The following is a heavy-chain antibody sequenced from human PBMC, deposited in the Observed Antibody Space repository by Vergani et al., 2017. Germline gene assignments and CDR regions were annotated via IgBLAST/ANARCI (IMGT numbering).Heavy chain of an antibody. CDR3: ARDELGGGRGFDY. CDR2: ISWNSGSI. Sequence: EVQLVESGGGLVQPGRSLRLSCAASGFTFDDYAMHWVRQAPGKGLEWVSGISWNSGSIGYADSVKGRFTISRDNAKNSLYLQMNSLRAEDTALYYCARDELGGGRGFDYWGQGTLVTVSS. J-gene: IGHJ4*02. CDR1: GFTFDDYA. D-gene: IGHD2-15*01. V-gene: IGHV3-9*01.